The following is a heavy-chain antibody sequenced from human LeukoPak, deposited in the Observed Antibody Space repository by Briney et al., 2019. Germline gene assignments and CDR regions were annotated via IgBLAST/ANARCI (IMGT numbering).Heavy chain of an antibody. CDR2: ISTSGSTK. Sequence: PGGSLRLSCAASGFSFSSYEMNWVRQAPGKGLEWVSYISTSGSTKHYADSVKGRVTISRDNSKNSLYLQMNSLRVEDTAVYYCAREGRKGAFDIWGQGTMVTVSS. J-gene: IGHJ3*02. CDR1: GFSFSSYE. CDR3: AREGRKGAFDI. V-gene: IGHV3-48*03.